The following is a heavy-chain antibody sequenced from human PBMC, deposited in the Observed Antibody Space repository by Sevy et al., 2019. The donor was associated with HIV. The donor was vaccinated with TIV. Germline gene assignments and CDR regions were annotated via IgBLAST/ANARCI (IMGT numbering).Heavy chain of an antibody. V-gene: IGHV3-23*01. CDR2: VSGSGGKR. D-gene: IGHD3-10*01. CDR1: GFTFSNYG. CDR3: ARRGNYYGDAFDF. Sequence: GGSLRLSCAAFGFTFSNYGMTWVRQAPGKGLEWVSSVSGSGGKRYNADSVKGRFTISRDNSKNTLYLQTKSLRAEDTAVYYCARRGNYYGDAFDFWGQGTVVTVSS. J-gene: IGHJ3*01.